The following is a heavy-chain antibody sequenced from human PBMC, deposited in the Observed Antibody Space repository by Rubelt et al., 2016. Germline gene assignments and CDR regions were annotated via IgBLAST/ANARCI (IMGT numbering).Heavy chain of an antibody. CDR1: GYTFTSYG. D-gene: IGHD5-18*01. CDR2: IIPIFGTA. CDR3: ARLSIFEDTAMVMSDY. J-gene: IGHJ4*02. V-gene: IGHV1-69*13. Sequence: QVELVQSGAEVKKPGASVKVSCKASGYTFTSYGISWVRQAPGQGLEWMGGIIPIFGTANYAQKVQGRVKITADESTSTAYMELSSLRSEDTAVYYCARLSIFEDTAMVMSDYWGQGTLVTVSS.